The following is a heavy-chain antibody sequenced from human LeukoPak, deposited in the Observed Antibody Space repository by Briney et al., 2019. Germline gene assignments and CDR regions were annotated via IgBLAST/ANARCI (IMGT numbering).Heavy chain of an antibody. D-gene: IGHD1-26*01. CDR1: GFTVSSNY. CDR3: ARDGGQWELLRDY. CDR2: INTDGSST. Sequence: GGSLRLSCAASGFTVSSNYMSWVRQAPGKGLVWVSRINTDGSSTSYADSVKGRFTISRDNAKNTLYLQMNSLRAEDTTVYYCARDGGQWELLRDYWGQGTLVTVSS. J-gene: IGHJ4*02. V-gene: IGHV3-74*01.